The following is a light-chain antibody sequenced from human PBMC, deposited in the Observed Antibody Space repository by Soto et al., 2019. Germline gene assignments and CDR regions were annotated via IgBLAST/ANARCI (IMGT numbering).Light chain of an antibody. J-gene: IGLJ1*01. CDR3: CSYAGSGYV. Sequence: QSVLTQPPSASGTPGQRVSISCSGSTSNIGRNDVNWYQQLPGTAPKLLIYGHNQRPSGVPERFSGSKSGNTASLTISGLQAEDEADYYCCSYAGSGYVFGTATKLTVL. V-gene: IGLV1-44*01. CDR1: TSNIGRND. CDR2: GHN.